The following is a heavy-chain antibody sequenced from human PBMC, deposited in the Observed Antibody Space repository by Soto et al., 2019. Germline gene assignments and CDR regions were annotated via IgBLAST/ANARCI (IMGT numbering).Heavy chain of an antibody. J-gene: IGHJ6*02. D-gene: IGHD2-2*01. Sequence: KTSETLSLTCTVSGGSISGYYWSWVRQPAGKGLEWVGRIYSDGTTNYSPSLKSRVTMSLDTSKDQFSLHLNSVTAADTAVYYCSRVGCSNSKCYTRGMDVWGQGTTVPVSS. CDR1: GGSISGYY. V-gene: IGHV4-4*07. CDR3: SRVGCSNSKCYTRGMDV. CDR2: IYSDGTT.